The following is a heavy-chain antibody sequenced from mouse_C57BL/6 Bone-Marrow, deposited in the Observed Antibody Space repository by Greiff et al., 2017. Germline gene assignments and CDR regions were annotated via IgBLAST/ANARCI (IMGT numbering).Heavy chain of an antibody. J-gene: IGHJ2*01. Sequence: DVKLVESGGDLVKPGGSLKLSCAASGFTFSSYGMSWVRQTPDKRLEWVATISSGGSYTYYPDSVKGRFTISRDNAKNTLYLQMSSLKSEDTAMYYCARRDGYYFDYWGQGTTRTVSS. CDR1: GFTFSSYG. CDR3: ARRDGYYFDY. V-gene: IGHV5-6*02. CDR2: ISSGGSYT. D-gene: IGHD2-3*01.